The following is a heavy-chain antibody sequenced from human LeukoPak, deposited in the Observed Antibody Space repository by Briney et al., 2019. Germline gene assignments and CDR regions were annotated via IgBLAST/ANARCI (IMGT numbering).Heavy chain of an antibody. V-gene: IGHV3-21*01. Sequence: GGSLRLSCAASGFTVSSNYMSWVRQAPGKGLEWVSSISSSSSYIYYADSVKGRFTISRDNAKNSLYLQMNSLRAEDTAVYYCAKEDSNGWYFFDYWGQGTLVTVSS. D-gene: IGHD6-19*01. CDR2: ISSSSSYI. J-gene: IGHJ4*02. CDR3: AKEDSNGWYFFDY. CDR1: GFTVSSNY.